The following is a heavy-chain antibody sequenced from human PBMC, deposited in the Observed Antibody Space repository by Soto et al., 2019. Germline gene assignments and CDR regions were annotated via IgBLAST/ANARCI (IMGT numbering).Heavy chain of an antibody. CDR2: IDGAGTFI. V-gene: IGHV3-74*01. CDR3: GRAVSSGGLCKVFDY. CDR1: GFTFSSYW. D-gene: IGHD2-8*02. J-gene: IGHJ4*02. Sequence: EVHLVESGGGLVQPGGALRLSCAASGFTFSSYWMHWVRQAPGKGLEWLSSIDGAGTFIPHADSVKGRFTVSRDNAKNTLYLQMNSLRDEDTAVYYCGRAVSSGGLCKVFDYWGQGTLVTVSS.